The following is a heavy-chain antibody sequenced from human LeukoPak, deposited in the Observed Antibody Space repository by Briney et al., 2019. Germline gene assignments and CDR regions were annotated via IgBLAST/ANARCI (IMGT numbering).Heavy chain of an antibody. CDR2: ISSSSSYI. V-gene: IGHV3-21*01. Sequence: PGGSLRLSCAASGFTFSSYSMNWVRQAPGKGLEWVSSISSSSSYIYYADSVKGRFTISSDNAKNSLYLQMNSLRAEDTAVYYCAKIAVAGLTLYWYFDLWGRGTLVTVSS. J-gene: IGHJ2*01. CDR1: GFTFSSYS. CDR3: AKIAVAGLTLYWYFDL. D-gene: IGHD6-19*01.